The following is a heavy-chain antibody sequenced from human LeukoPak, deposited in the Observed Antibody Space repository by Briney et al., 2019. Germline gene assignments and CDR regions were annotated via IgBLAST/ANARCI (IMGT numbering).Heavy chain of an antibody. CDR3: ARAPTYSSGWYKSHY. D-gene: IGHD6-19*01. J-gene: IGHJ4*02. CDR1: GFTFSSYW. Sequence: GGSLRLSCAASGFTFSSYWMHWVRQAPGKGLVWVSRINSDGSSTSYADSVKGRFTISRDNAKNTLYLQMNSLRAEDTAVYYCARAPTYSSGWYKSHYWGQGTLVTVSS. V-gene: IGHV3-74*01. CDR2: INSDGSST.